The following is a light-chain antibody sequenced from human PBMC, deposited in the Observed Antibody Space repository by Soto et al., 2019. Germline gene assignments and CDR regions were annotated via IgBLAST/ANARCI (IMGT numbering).Light chain of an antibody. V-gene: IGKV1-5*03. J-gene: IGKJ1*01. CDR1: QTIDSW. CDR3: QQYHIYLGT. CDR2: KAS. Sequence: DIQMNQSPSALSASVGDRVTITCRASQTIDSWLAWYQQRPGKPPNLLIYKASTLASGVPSRFSGSGSGTEFTLTINSLQPDDFATYYCQQYHIYLGTFGQGTKVDIK.